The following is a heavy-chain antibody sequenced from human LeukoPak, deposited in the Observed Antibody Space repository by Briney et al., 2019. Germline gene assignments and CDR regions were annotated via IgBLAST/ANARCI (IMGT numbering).Heavy chain of an antibody. CDR1: GFTFSSYA. D-gene: IGHD4-17*01. CDR2: IYSGGST. J-gene: IGHJ4*02. V-gene: IGHV3-53*01. CDR3: AREYGDYNLNI. Sequence: GGSLRLSCAASGFTFSSYAMSWVRQAPGKGLEWVSVIYSGGSTYYADSVKGRFTISRDNSKNTLYLQMNSLRAEDTAVYYCAREYGDYNLNIWGQGTLVTVSS.